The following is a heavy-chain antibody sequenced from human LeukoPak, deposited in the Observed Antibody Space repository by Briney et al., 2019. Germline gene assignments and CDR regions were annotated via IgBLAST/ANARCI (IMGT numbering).Heavy chain of an antibody. CDR1: GFTFSSYA. Sequence: GALRLSCAASGFTFSSYAMRWVRQAPGKGLEWVSAISGSGGSTYYADSVKGRFTISRDNSKNTLYLQMNSLRAEDTAVYYCAKARLAPWNPVDYWGQGTLVTVSS. CDR3: AKARLAPWNPVDY. D-gene: IGHD1-1*01. CDR2: ISGSGGST. J-gene: IGHJ4*02. V-gene: IGHV3-23*01.